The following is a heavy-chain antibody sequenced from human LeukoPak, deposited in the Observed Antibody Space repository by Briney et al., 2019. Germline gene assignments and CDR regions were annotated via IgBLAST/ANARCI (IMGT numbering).Heavy chain of an antibody. D-gene: IGHD3-22*01. CDR2: IRSDGINK. J-gene: IGHJ4*02. Sequence: GGSLRLSCAASGFTFSTYGMHWVRQAPGKGLEWVAFIRSDGINKYYADSVKGRFTISRDNAKNSLYLQMNSLRAEDTAVYYCAGAGHSSGYFDYWGQGTLVTVSS. CDR1: GFTFSTYG. V-gene: IGHV3-30*02. CDR3: AGAGHSSGYFDY.